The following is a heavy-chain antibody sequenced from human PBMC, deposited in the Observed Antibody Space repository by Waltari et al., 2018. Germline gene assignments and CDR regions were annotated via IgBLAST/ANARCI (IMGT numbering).Heavy chain of an antibody. J-gene: IGHJ3*02. V-gene: IGHV1-8*01. CDR3: ARALGAELRGHDAFDI. D-gene: IGHD1-7*01. Sequence: QVQLVQSGAEVKKPGASVKVSCKASGYTFTSYDINWVRQATGQGLEWMGWMNPNSGNTGYAQKFQGRVTITADEATSTAYMELSSLRSEDTAVYYCARALGAELRGHDAFDIWGQGTMVTVSS. CDR1: GYTFTSYD. CDR2: MNPNSGNT.